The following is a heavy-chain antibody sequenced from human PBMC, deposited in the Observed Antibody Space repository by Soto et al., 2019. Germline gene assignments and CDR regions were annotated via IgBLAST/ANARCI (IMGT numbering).Heavy chain of an antibody. CDR1: GFTFSSYW. J-gene: IGHJ4*02. CDR2: IKQDGSEK. V-gene: IGHV3-7*03. CDR3: ARRLPTLRYFDWVPSYHFDL. Sequence: WSLRISCAASGFTFSSYWMSWVRQAPGKGLEWVANIKQDGSEKYYVDSVKGRFTISRDNDKNSLYLQMNSLRAEDTAVYYCARRLPTLRYFDWVPSYHFDLCGQGTLV. D-gene: IGHD3-9*01.